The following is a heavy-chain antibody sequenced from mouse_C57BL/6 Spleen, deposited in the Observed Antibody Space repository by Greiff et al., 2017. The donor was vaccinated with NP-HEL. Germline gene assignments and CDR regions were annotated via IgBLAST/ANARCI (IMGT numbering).Heavy chain of an antibody. CDR1: GFNIKNTY. D-gene: IGHD2-5*01. J-gene: IGHJ4*01. V-gene: IGHV14-3*01. Sequence: EVQLQQSVAELVRPGASVKLSCTASGFNIKNTYMHWVKQRPEQGLEWIGRIDPANGNTKYAPKFQGKATITADTSSNTAYLQLSSPTSEDTAIYYCALAYYSKKYAMDYWGQGTSVTVSS. CDR3: ALAYYSKKYAMDY. CDR2: IDPANGNT.